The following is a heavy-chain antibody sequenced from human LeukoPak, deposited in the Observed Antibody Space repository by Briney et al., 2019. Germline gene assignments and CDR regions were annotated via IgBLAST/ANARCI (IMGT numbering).Heavy chain of an antibody. Sequence: GGSLRLSCAASGFTFSSLWMAWLRQAPGKGLEWVANMNEDGSVKNYVVSVKGRFTISRDNAKSSLYLQMSNLRAEDTAVYYCAVDGGYNRFDPWGQGTLVTVPS. D-gene: IGHD1-1*01. CDR1: GFTFSSLW. V-gene: IGHV3-7*04. CDR2: MNEDGSVK. J-gene: IGHJ5*02. CDR3: AVDGGYNRFDP.